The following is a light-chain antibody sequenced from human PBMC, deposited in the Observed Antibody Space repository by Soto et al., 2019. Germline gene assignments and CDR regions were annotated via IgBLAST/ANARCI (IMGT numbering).Light chain of an antibody. Sequence: DIQMTQSPSSLSASVGDRVTITCRASQPVTNYLSWYQQKPGKAPTLLIYAASRLQRGVPSKFSAGGCGIEFTLSINSLLPEDFATELCQQSYVDWWPFAQGTMV. V-gene: IGKV1-39*01. CDR1: QPVTNY. CDR2: AAS. J-gene: IGKJ1*01. CDR3: QQSYVDWWP.